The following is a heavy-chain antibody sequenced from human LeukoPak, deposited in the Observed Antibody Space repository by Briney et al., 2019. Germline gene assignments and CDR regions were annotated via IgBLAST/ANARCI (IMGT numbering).Heavy chain of an antibody. J-gene: IGHJ4*02. CDR3: ARENTAMGTFDY. Sequence: GGSLRLSCAASGFTVSSNYMSWVRQAPGKGLEWVSVIYSGGSTYYADSVKGRFTISRDDAKNSLYLQMNSLRAEDTAVYYCARENTAMGTFDYWGQGTLVTVSS. V-gene: IGHV3-66*01. CDR1: GFTVSSNY. D-gene: IGHD5-18*01. CDR2: IYSGGST.